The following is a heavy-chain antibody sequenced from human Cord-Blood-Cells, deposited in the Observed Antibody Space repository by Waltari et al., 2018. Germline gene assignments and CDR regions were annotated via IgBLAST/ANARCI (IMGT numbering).Heavy chain of an antibody. Sequence: EVQLVESGGGLVQPGGSLKLSCAASGVTFSGSAMHWVRQASGKGLEWGGRIRSKANRSATSYAASVKGRFTISRDDSKNTAYLQMNSLKTEDTAVYYCTTITIFGVAPDYWGQGTLVTVSS. D-gene: IGHD3-3*01. J-gene: IGHJ4*02. CDR1: GVTFSGSA. V-gene: IGHV3-73*02. CDR2: IRSKANRSAT. CDR3: TTITIFGVAPDY.